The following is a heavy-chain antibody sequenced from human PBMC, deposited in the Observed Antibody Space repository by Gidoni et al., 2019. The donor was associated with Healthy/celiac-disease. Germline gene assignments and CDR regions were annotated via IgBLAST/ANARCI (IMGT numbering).Heavy chain of an antibody. D-gene: IGHD2-2*01. V-gene: IGHV4-34*01. Sequence: QLQLQQCGEGLLKPSQPLSFTCAVYGWSFCGYYLSWFRQPPGKGLEWIGEINHSGSTNYNPALQSRVTISVDTSKNQFSLKLSSVTAADTAVYYCARGYCSSTSCYRGRRSGMDVWGQGTTVTVSS. CDR3: ARGYCSSTSCYRGRRSGMDV. CDR1: GWSFCGYY. CDR2: INHSGST. J-gene: IGHJ6*02.